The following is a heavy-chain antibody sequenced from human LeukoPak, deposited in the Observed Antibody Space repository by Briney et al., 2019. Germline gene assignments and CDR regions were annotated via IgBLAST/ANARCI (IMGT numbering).Heavy chain of an antibody. CDR3: ARGAAADALFYPVFDY. D-gene: IGHD6-13*01. CDR1: GGTFSSYA. J-gene: IGHJ4*02. Sequence: ASVKVSFKASGGTFSSYAISWVRQAPGQGLEWMGGIIPIFGTADYAQKFQGRVTITADESTSTAYMELSSLRSEDTAVYYCARGAAADALFYPVFDYWGQGTLVTVSS. V-gene: IGHV1-69*13. CDR2: IIPIFGTA.